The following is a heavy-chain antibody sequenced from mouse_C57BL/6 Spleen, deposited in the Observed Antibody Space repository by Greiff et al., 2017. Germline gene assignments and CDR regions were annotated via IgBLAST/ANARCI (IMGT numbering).Heavy chain of an antibody. CDR3: ATMVTRGYYAMDY. Sequence: QVHVKQPGTELVKPGASVKLSCKASGYTFTSYWMHWVKQRPGQGLEWIGNINPSNGGTNYNEKFKSKATLTVDKSSSTAYMQLSSLTSEYSAVYYCATMVTRGYYAMDYWGQGTSVTVSS. D-gene: IGHD2-2*01. J-gene: IGHJ4*01. CDR2: INPSNGGT. CDR1: GYTFTSYW. V-gene: IGHV1-53*01.